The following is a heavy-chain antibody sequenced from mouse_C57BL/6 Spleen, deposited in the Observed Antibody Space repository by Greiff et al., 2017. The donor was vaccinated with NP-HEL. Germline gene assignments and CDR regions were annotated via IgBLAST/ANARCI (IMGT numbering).Heavy chain of an antibody. CDR1: GFTFSSYT. Sequence: DVKLVESGGGLVKPGGSLKLSCAASGFTFSSYTMSWVRQTPEKRLEWVATISGGGGNTYYPDSVKGRFTISRDNAKNTLYLQMSSLRSEDTALYYCARFGPFDYWGQGTTLTVSS. CDR3: ARFGPFDY. J-gene: IGHJ2*01. CDR2: ISGGGGNT. V-gene: IGHV5-9*01.